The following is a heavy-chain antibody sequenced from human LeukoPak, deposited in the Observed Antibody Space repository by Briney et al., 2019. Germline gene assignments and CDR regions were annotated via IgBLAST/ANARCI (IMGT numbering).Heavy chain of an antibody. CDR3: ARAKGDY. J-gene: IGHJ4*02. V-gene: IGHV4-4*02. CDR2: IYHSGTT. CDR1: GGSISSSNW. Sequence: SGTLSLTCAVSGGSISSSNWWSWVGQPPGKGLEWIGEIYHSGTTNYNPSLKSRVTMSVDTSKNQFSLRLNSVTPADTAVYYCARAKGDYWGQGTLVTVSS.